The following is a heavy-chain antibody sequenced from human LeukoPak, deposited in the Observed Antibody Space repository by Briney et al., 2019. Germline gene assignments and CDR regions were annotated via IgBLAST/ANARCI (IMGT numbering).Heavy chain of an antibody. CDR2: INHRGST. V-gene: IGHV4-34*01. D-gene: IGHD3-10*01. Sequence: PSETLSLTCAVYGGSFSDYYWTWIRQPPGKGLEWIGEINHRGSTHYNPSLKSRVTISVDTSKKQFSLKLSSVTAADTAVYYCATYGTGFDNWGQGTVVTVSP. J-gene: IGHJ3*02. CDR1: GGSFSDYY. CDR3: ATYGTGFDN.